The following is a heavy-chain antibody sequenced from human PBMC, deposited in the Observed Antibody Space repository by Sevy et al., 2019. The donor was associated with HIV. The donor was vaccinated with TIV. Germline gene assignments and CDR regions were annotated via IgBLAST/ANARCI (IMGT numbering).Heavy chain of an antibody. Sequence: GGSLRLSCSASGFNFSNYAMHWVRQAPGKGLDCVLVISLNGDSTYYADSVKGRFTISRDHSKNTLDLLISSLRAEDTAVYYCVFGLLCGGQGALVTFSA. V-gene: IGHV3-64D*06. CDR1: GFNFSNYA. CDR2: ISLNGDST. CDR3: VFGLLC. D-gene: IGHD3-3*01. J-gene: IGHJ4*02.